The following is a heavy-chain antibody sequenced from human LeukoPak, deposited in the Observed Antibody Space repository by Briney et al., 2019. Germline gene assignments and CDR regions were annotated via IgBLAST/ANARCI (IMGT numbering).Heavy chain of an antibody. D-gene: IGHD6-13*01. CDR3: ARAPYPGYSSSWPLYYYYHYYMDV. V-gene: IGHV1-18*01. CDR1: GYTFTSYG. Sequence: ASVKVSCKASGYTFTSYGISWVRQAPGQGLEWMGWISAYNGNTNYAQKLQGRVTMTTDTSTSTAYMELRSLRSDDTAVYYCARAPYPGYSSSWPLYYYYHYYMDVWGKGTTVTVSS. J-gene: IGHJ6*03. CDR2: ISAYNGNT.